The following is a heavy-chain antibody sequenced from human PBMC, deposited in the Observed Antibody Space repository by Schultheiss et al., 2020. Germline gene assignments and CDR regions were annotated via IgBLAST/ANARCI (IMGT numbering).Heavy chain of an antibody. CDR2: INDSGST. J-gene: IGHJ4*02. Sequence: SATMSLTCTVSGGSISSGGYYWGWIRQSPGKGLEWIGYINDSGSTYYNPSLQSRVTISLDKSKNQFSLNLSSVTAADTAVYYCARDGDGYNGFDYWGPGTLVTFAS. D-gene: IGHD5-24*01. CDR1: GGSISSGGYY. V-gene: IGHV4-39*07. CDR3: ARDGDGYNGFDY.